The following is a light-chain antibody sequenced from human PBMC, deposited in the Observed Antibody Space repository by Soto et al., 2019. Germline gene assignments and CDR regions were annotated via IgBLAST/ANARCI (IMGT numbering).Light chain of an antibody. CDR1: QGISNY. CDR2: AAS. CDR3: QKYNGAQWT. Sequence: DIPMTQSPSSLSASVGDRVIIACRASQGISNYLVWYQQKPGKVPKLLIYAASTLQSGVPSRFSGRGSGTDFTLTISSLQPEDAATYYCQKYNGAQWTFGQGTKVEIK. J-gene: IGKJ1*01. V-gene: IGKV1-27*01.